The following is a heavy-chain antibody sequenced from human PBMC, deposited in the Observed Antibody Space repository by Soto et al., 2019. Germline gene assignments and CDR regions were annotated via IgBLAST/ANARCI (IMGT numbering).Heavy chain of an antibody. Sequence: SVKVSCKASGGTFSSYAISWVRQAPGQGLEWMGGIIPIFGTANYAQKFQGRVTITADESTSTAYMELSSLRSEDTAVYYCARGECLPTGGTYYYYYGMDVWGQGTTVTVSS. D-gene: IGHD3-3*01. J-gene: IGHJ6*02. V-gene: IGHV1-69*13. CDR3: ARGECLPTGGTYYYYYGMDV. CDR1: GGTFSSYA. CDR2: IIPIFGTA.